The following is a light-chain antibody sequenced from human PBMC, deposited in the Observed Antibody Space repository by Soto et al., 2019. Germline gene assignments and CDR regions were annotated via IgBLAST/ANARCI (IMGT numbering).Light chain of an antibody. Sequence: EIVWTQSPGTLSLSPGERATLACRTSQSVPSSDLAWYQQKPGQAPRLLIYGASSRATGIPDRFSGSGSGTDFTLTISRLEPEDFAVYYCQQYQSLTFGGGTKVDIK. CDR2: GAS. J-gene: IGKJ4*01. CDR3: QQYQSLT. CDR1: QSVPSSD. V-gene: IGKV3-20*01.